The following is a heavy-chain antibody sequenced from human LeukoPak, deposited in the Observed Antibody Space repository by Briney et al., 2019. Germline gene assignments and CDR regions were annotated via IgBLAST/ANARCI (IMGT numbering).Heavy chain of an antibody. D-gene: IGHD6-13*01. Sequence: GGSLRLSCAASGFTFSSYEMNGVRQALGKGLDLVSYISSSGSTIHSADSVKGRFTISRDNAKNSLYLQMNSLRAEDTAVYYCARGGSSWYNWFDPWGQGTLVTVSS. CDR3: ARGGSSWYNWFDP. V-gene: IGHV3-48*03. CDR1: GFTFSSYE. CDR2: ISSSGSTI. J-gene: IGHJ5*02.